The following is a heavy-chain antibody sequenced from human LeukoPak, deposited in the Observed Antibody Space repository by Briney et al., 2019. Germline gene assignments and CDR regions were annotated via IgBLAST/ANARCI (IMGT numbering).Heavy chain of an antibody. Sequence: SQTLSLTCTVSGGSISSGDYYWSCIRQPPGKGLEWIGYIYYSGSTYYNPSLKSRVTISVDTSKNQFSLKLSSVTAADTAVYYCARSNAFNDLLWFDPWGQGTLVTVSS. V-gene: IGHV4-30-4*01. CDR3: ARSNAFNDLLWFDP. CDR1: GGSISSGDYY. CDR2: IYYSGST. D-gene: IGHD3-3*01. J-gene: IGHJ5*02.